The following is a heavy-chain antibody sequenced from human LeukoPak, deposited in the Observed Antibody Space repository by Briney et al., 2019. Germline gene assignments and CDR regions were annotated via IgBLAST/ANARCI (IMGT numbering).Heavy chain of an antibody. V-gene: IGHV1-8*02. D-gene: IGHD3-10*01. J-gene: IGHJ6*03. CDR1: GYTFTSYD. Sequence: ASVKGSCNASGYTFTSYDINWVRQATGQGLEWMGWMNPNSGNTGYAQKFQGRVTTTRNTSISTAYMELSSLRSEDTAVYYCARGSTMVRGVITNYYYYMDVWGKGTTVTVSS. CDR2: MNPNSGNT. CDR3: ARGSTMVRGVITNYYYYMDV.